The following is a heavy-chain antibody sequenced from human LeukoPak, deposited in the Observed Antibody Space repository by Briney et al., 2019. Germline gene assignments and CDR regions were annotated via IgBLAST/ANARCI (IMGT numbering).Heavy chain of an antibody. V-gene: IGHV5-51*01. CDR3: ARTYDSSGYGLGWFDP. CDR2: IYPGDSDT. J-gene: IGHJ5*02. CDR1: GYSFTSYS. D-gene: IGHD3-22*01. Sequence: GESLKISCKGSGYSFTSYSIGWVRQMPGKGLEWMGIIYPGDSDTRYSPSFQGQVTISADKSISTAYLQWSSLKASDTAMYYCARTYDSSGYGLGWFDPWGQGTLVTVSS.